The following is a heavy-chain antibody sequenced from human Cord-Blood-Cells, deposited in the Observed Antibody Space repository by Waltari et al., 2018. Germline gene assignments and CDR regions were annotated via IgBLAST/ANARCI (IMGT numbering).Heavy chain of an antibody. V-gene: IGHV4-39*07. CDR3: ARQSLYGAPFDY. CDR2: IYYSGST. D-gene: IGHD4-17*01. J-gene: IGHJ4*02. Sequence: QLQLQESGPGLVKPSETLSLTCPVSGGPISSRSYYLGWIRQPPGKGLEWIGSIYYSGSTYYNPSLKSRVTISVDTSKNQFSLKLSSVTAADTAVYYCARQSLYGAPFDYWGQGTLVTVSS. CDR1: GGPISSRSYY.